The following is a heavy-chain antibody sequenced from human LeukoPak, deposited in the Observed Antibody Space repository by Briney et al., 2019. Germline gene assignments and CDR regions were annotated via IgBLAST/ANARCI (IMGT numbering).Heavy chain of an antibody. CDR2: IYYSGST. D-gene: IGHD6-19*01. V-gene: IGHV4-39*01. CDR1: GGSISSSGYY. J-gene: IGHJ6*02. Sequence: SQTLSLTCTVSGGSISSSGYYWGWIRQPPGKGLEWIGTIYYSGSTYYNPSLQSRVTISVDTSKNQFSLRLSSVTAADTAVYYCARRISAMYSSGWYSGMDAWGQGTTVTVSS. CDR3: ARRISAMYSSGWYSGMDA.